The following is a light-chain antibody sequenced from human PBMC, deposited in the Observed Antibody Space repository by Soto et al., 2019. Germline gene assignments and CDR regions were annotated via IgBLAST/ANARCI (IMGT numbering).Light chain of an antibody. J-gene: IGLJ1*01. CDR3: SVYTSDNAYV. Sequence: QSALTQPPSVSGSPGQSVTISCTGTSTDFVSYNRVSWYQQPPGTAPKLMIYEVSKRPSGVPDRFSGSKSGNTASLTISGLQAADEDHYYCSVYTSDNAYVFGTGSQSPS. CDR2: EVS. V-gene: IGLV2-18*01. CDR1: STDFVSYNR.